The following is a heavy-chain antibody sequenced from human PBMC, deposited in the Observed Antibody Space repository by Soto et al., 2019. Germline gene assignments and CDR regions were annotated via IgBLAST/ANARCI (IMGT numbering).Heavy chain of an antibody. CDR2: TSAYNGNT. D-gene: IGHD6-19*01. CDR1: GYTFTSYV. CDR3: ARDHHKILRYSSGWKTEY. J-gene: IGHJ4*02. Sequence: ASVKVSCKASGYTFTSYVIRWVRQAPGQGLEWMGWTSAYNGNTNYAQKLQGRVTMTTDTSTSTAYMELRSLRSDDTAVYYCARDHHKILRYSSGWKTEYWGQGTLVTVSS. V-gene: IGHV1-18*01.